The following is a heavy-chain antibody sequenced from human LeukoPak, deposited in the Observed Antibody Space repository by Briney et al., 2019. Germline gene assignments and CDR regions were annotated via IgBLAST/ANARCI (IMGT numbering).Heavy chain of an antibody. CDR1: GSMFSNFG. Sequence: PGGSLRLSCAASGSMFSNFGMHWVRQAPGKGLEWLAFIRKDGTREEYRDSVKGRFTISRDNSKNTMFLQMNSLRVDDTAMYYCTSLGTLWGQGTLVTVSS. V-gene: IGHV3-30*02. J-gene: IGHJ4*02. CDR3: TSLGTL. CDR2: IRKDGTRE.